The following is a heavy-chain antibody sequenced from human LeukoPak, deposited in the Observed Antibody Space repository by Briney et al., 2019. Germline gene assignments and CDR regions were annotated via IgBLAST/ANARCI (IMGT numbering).Heavy chain of an antibody. D-gene: IGHD4-23*01. CDR3: VKMGGLRWYFDY. Sequence: GGSLRLSCAASGFTFSSYAMSWVRQAPGKGLEWVSAISGSGGSTYYADSVKGRFTTSRDNSKNTLYLQMNSLRAEDTAVYYCVKMGGLRWYFDYWGQGTLVTVSS. J-gene: IGHJ4*02. CDR1: GFTFSSYA. CDR2: ISGSGGST. V-gene: IGHV3-23*01.